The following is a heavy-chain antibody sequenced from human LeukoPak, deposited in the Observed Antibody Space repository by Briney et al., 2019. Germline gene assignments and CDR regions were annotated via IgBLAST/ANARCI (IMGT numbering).Heavy chain of an antibody. CDR3: AKDRDIAARYYYGMDV. J-gene: IGHJ6*02. Sequence: GRSLRLSCAASGFTFSSYGMHWVRQAPGKGLEWEAVISYDGSNKYYADSVKGRFTTSRDNSKNTLYLQMNSLRAEDTAVYYCAKDRDIAARYYYGMDVWGQGTTVTVSS. CDR1: GFTFSSYG. V-gene: IGHV3-30*18. D-gene: IGHD6-6*01. CDR2: ISYDGSNK.